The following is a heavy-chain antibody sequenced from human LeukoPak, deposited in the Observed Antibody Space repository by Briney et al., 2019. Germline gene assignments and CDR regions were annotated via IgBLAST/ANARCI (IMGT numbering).Heavy chain of an antibody. CDR2: INHSGST. D-gene: IGHD3-22*01. Sequence: PSETLSLTCAVYGGSFSGYYWSWIRQPPGKGLEGIGEINHSGSTNYNPSLKSRVTISVDTSKNQFSLKLSSVTAADTAVYYCARDLAGYYDSSAIYYFDYWGQGTLVTVSS. J-gene: IGHJ4*02. V-gene: IGHV4-34*01. CDR1: GGSFSGYY. CDR3: ARDLAGYYDSSAIYYFDY.